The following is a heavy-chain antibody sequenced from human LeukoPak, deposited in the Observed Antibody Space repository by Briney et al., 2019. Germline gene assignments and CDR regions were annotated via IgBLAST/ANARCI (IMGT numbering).Heavy chain of an antibody. V-gene: IGHV4-61*02. CDR3: ASASREGELGIDI. CDR1: GGSISSGSYY. Sequence: SETLSLTCTVSGGSISSGSYYWSWIRQPAGKGLEWIGRIYTSGSTNYNPSLKSRVTISVDTSKNQFSLKLSSVTAADTAVYYCASASREGELGIDIWGQGTMVTVSS. CDR2: IYTSGST. D-gene: IGHD3-16*01. J-gene: IGHJ3*02.